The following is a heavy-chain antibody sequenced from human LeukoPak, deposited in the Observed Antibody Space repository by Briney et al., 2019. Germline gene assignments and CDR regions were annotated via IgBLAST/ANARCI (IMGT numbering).Heavy chain of an antibody. V-gene: IGHV4-4*07. J-gene: IGHJ4*02. CDR3: ARTPGARSIAAAGKYYFDY. CDR1: GGSISSYY. Sequence: SEALSLTCTVSGGSISSYYWSWIRQPAGKGLEWIGRIYTSGSTNYNPSLKSRVTMSVDTSKNQFSLKLSSVTAADTAVYYCARTPGARSIAAAGKYYFDYWGQGTLVTVSS. CDR2: IYTSGST. D-gene: IGHD6-13*01.